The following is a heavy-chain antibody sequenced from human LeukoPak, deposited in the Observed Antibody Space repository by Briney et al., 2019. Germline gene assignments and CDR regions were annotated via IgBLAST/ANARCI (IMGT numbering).Heavy chain of an antibody. J-gene: IGHJ4*02. CDR3: ARFPPPYSFTGEYYFDY. CDR1: GYTFTSYG. Sequence: GASVKVSCKASGYTFTSYGISWVRQAPGQGLEWMGWINPNSGGTNYAQKFQGRVTMTRDTSISTAYMELSRLRSDDTAVYYCARFPPPYSFTGEYYFDYWGQGTLVTVSS. CDR2: INPNSGGT. D-gene: IGHD2/OR15-2a*01. V-gene: IGHV1-2*02.